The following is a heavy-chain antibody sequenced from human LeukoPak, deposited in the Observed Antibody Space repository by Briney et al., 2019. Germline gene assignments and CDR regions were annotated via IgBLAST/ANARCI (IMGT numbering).Heavy chain of an antibody. D-gene: IGHD3-22*01. Sequence: SETLSLTCTVSGGSISSSSYYWGWIRQPPGKGLEWIGSIYYSGSTYYNPSLKSRVTISVDTSKNQFSLKLSSVTAADTAVYYCAGLSNYYDSSGYPPQFDYWGQATLVTVSS. CDR1: GGSISSSSYY. CDR3: AGLSNYYDSSGYPPQFDY. J-gene: IGHJ4*03. CDR2: IYYSGST. V-gene: IGHV4-39*01.